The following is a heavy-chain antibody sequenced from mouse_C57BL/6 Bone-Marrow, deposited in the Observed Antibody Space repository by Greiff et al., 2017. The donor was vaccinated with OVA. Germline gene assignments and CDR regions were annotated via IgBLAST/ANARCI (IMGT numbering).Heavy chain of an antibody. CDR3: AKPGYYGRGFAY. J-gene: IGHJ3*01. Sequence: QVQLQQSGPGLVSPSQPLSIPCTVSGFSFTSYCVIWVRQPPGKGLEWLGVIFGDGSTTYHSALISRLSISKDNSKSQVFLKLNSLQTDDTSTYYCAKPGYYGRGFAYWGQGTMVTVSA. CDR1: GFSFTSYC. CDR2: IFGDGST. D-gene: IGHD1-1*01. V-gene: IGHV2-3*01.